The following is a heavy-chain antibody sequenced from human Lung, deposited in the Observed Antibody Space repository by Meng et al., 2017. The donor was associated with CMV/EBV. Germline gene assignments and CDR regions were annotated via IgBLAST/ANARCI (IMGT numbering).Heavy chain of an antibody. Sequence: LTXXVSGFTFSSYSVNWVRQAPGKGLEWVSSISSNSRYIFYADSVKGRFTISRDNAKNALHLQMNSLRDEDTAVYYCARVYCSRGSCSFDYWGQGTLVXVSS. CDR1: GFTFSSYS. D-gene: IGHD2-15*01. V-gene: IGHV3-21*01. CDR3: ARVYCSRGSCSFDY. J-gene: IGHJ4*02. CDR2: ISSNSRYI.